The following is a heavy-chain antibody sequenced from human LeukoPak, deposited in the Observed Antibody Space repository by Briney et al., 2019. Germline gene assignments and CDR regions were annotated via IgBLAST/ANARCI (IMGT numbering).Heavy chain of an antibody. CDR1: GYSISSGYY. Sequence: SETLSLTXSVSGYSISSGYYWGWVRQPPGKGLEWMGIIYQSGKTYCNPSLESRVTISVDTSKNQFSLKMNSMTAADTAMYYCERGLPGGQLSRYDYWGQGTLVTVSS. V-gene: IGHV4-38-2*02. CDR2: IYQSGKT. J-gene: IGHJ4*02. CDR3: ERGLPGGQLSRYDY. D-gene: IGHD6-13*01.